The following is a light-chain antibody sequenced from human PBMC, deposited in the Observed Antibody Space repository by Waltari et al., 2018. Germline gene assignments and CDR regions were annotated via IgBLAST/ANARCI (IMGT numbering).Light chain of an antibody. Sequence: EILLTQSPAALSVSPGERVTLSCRASQSVRRNFDWYQQNPGQAHRLLIYSASTRATGIPARFSGYGSGAESTLTISSLQSEDLAIYYCQQYDFWPYTFGQGTKLEIK. V-gene: IGKV3-15*01. J-gene: IGKJ2*01. CDR2: SAS. CDR1: QSVRRN. CDR3: QQYDFWPYT.